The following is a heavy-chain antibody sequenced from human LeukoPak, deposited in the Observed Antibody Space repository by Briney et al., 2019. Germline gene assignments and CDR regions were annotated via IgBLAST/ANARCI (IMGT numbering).Heavy chain of an antibody. CDR3: ATDRGWRTSGYYLYYFEY. V-gene: IGHV3-7*01. J-gene: IGHJ4*02. CDR2: IKHDGSEK. Sequence: PGGSLRLSCAASGFIFTNYFMSWVRQAPGKGLEWVASIKHDGSEKYYVDSVRGRFTISRDNTKNSLYLQMGSLRAEDTAVYYCATDRGWRTSGYYLYYFEYWGQGTLVTVSS. CDR1: GFIFTNYF. D-gene: IGHD3-3*01.